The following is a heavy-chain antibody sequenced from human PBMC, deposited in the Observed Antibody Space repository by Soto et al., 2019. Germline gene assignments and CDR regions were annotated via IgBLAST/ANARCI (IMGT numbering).Heavy chain of an antibody. D-gene: IGHD3-22*01. Sequence: GASVKVSCKASGYTFTSYAMHWVRQAPGQRLEWMGWINADNGNTNYAQKLQGRVTMTTDTSTSTAYMELRSLRSDDTAVYYCAREFTMIVESHYYFDYWGQGTLVTVSS. CDR3: AREFTMIVESHYYFDY. V-gene: IGHV1-3*01. CDR2: INADNGNT. CDR1: GYTFTSYA. J-gene: IGHJ4*02.